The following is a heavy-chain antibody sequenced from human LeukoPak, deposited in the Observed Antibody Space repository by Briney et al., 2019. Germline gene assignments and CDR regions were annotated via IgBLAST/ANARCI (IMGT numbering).Heavy chain of an antibody. CDR1: GYTFTTYY. D-gene: IGHD3-10*01. Sequence: SVKASCKASGYTFTTYYMHWVRQAPGQGLEWMGIINPSSGSTSYAQKFQGRVTMTRDTSTSTVYMELSSLRSEDTAVYYCARDLGEYWGFDYWGQGTLVTVSS. J-gene: IGHJ4*02. CDR2: INPSSGST. V-gene: IGHV1-46*01. CDR3: ARDLGEYWGFDY.